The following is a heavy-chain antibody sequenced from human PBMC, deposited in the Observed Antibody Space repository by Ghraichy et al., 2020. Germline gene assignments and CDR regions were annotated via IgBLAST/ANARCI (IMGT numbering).Heavy chain of an antibody. D-gene: IGHD2-15*01. V-gene: IGHV4-34*01. CDR3: AGVVVPATRWFDP. CDR2: INHSGSA. CDR1: NGSFSGYY. Sequence: SETLSLTCAVYNGSFSGYYWSWIRQPPGKGLEWIGEINHSGSANYNPSLKSRVTMSVDTSKNQFSLKLNSVTAADTAVYYCAGVVVPATRWFDPWGQGTLVTVSS. J-gene: IGHJ5*02.